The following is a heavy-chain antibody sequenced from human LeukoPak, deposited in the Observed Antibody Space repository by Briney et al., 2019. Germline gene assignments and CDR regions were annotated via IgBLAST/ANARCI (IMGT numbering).Heavy chain of an antibody. D-gene: IGHD3-3*01. Sequence: GGSLRLSCAASGFIFRDYWMLWVRQAPGKGLIWVSRIDRDGFPTIYADPVKGRFTVSRNNARNTLYLQMNNLRDDDSAVYYCVASRWSGALDFWGKGSLVSVSS. J-gene: IGHJ4*02. CDR1: GFIFRDYW. CDR2: IDRDGFPT. V-gene: IGHV3-74*01. CDR3: VASRWSGALDF.